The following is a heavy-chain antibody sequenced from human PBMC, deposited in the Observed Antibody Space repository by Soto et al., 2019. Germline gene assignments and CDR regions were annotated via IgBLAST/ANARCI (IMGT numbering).Heavy chain of an antibody. CDR3: SFKTTQYAYDRFSFQQ. J-gene: IGHJ4*02. CDR1: EFSFSNYW. CDR2: INSDGTIT. D-gene: IGHD3-16*01. V-gene: IGHV3-74*03. Sequence: PGGSLRLSCAAPEFSFSNYWMHWVRQAPGKGLVWVSRINSDGTITTYAESVKGRFTISRDNVKNMLYLEMNNLGAEDTAVYYCSFKTTQYAYDRFSFQQWGLGTLVTVSS.